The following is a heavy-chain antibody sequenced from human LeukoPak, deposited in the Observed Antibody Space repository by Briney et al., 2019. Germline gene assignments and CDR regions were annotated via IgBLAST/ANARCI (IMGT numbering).Heavy chain of an antibody. CDR1: GFTFHDYA. Sequence: GGSLRLSCVASGFTFHDYAMSWVRHVPGKGLEWVSLISGDGGSASYAGSVKGRFTISRDNSKNSLYLQMNSLRTEDTAFYYCAKASSGSSSRPVDYWGQGTLVTVSS. D-gene: IGHD3-10*01. CDR3: AKASSGSSSRPVDY. V-gene: IGHV3-43*02. J-gene: IGHJ4*02. CDR2: ISGDGGSA.